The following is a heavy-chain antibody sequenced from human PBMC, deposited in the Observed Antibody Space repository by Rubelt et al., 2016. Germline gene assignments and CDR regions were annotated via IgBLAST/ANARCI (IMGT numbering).Heavy chain of an antibody. V-gene: IGHV3-23*01. Sequence: CGGGLAQPGGSLKLSCAASGFIFTNFAMNWVRKAPGKGLEWVSTISADGTNTFFAESVTGRFSIPRDNSKNTVYLQMNSLRTEDTAIYYCAKIGGRSSGWYFVNWGQGTLVTVSS. CDR2: ISADGTNT. J-gene: IGHJ4*02. D-gene: IGHD6-19*01. CDR3: AKIGGRSSGWYFVN. CDR1: GFIFTNFA.